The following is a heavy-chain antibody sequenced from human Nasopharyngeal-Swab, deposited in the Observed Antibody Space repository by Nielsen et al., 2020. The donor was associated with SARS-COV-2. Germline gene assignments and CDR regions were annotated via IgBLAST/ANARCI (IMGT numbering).Heavy chain of an antibody. D-gene: IGHD5-18*01. V-gene: IGHV3-74*01. CDR3: AREWGRRIQLWLLEYYGMDV. CDR2: INSDGSST. J-gene: IGHJ6*02. CDR1: GFTFSSYW. Sequence: GGSLRLSCAASGFTFSSYWMHWVRQAPGKGLVWVSRINSDGSSTSYADSVKGRFIISRDNAKNTLYLQMNSLRAEDTAVYYCAREWGRRIQLWLLEYYGMDVWGQGTTVTVSS.